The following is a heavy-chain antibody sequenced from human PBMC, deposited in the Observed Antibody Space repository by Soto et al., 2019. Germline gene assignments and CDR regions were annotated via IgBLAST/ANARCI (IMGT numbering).Heavy chain of an antibody. CDR2: ITSSGTTI. Sequence: PXGCLGLAGAASGFTFSSFEMNWVRQAPGKGLEWVSYITSSGTTIYYGDSVKGRFTISRDNAKNSLYLQMNSLRAEDTAVYYSARVEVRGYYYGMDVWGQGTTVTVYS. D-gene: IGHD3-10*01. CDR3: ARVEVRGYYYGMDV. V-gene: IGHV3-48*03. J-gene: IGHJ6*02. CDR1: GFTFSSFE.